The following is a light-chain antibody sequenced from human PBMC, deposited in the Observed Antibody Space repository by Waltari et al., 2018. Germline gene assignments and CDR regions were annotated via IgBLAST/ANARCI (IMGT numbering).Light chain of an antibody. V-gene: IGLV2-14*03. CDR3: TSYTLLTFTWQ. CDR2: DVA. J-gene: IGLJ3*02. CDR1: FRADRAYHF. Sequence: QSDLTQPASVSGSLGQSITISCPAPFRADRAYHFNPWYQQHPGQAPKLLFFDVAHRPSGVSHRFSASQSGDTASLSISGLRPEDEATYYCTSYTLLTFTWQFGGGTKLTV.